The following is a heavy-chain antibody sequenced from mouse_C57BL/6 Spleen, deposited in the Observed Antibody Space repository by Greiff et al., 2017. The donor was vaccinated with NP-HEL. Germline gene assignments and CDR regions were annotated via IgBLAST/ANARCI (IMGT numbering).Heavy chain of an antibody. J-gene: IGHJ2*01. CDR2: INPNNGGT. Sequence: VQLQQSGPELVKPGASVKIPCKASGYTFTDYNMDWVKQSHGKSLEWIGDINPNNGGTIYNQKFKGKATLTVDKSSSTAYMELRSLTSEDTAVYYCARRGHYGSSLYYFDYWGQGTTLTVSS. CDR1: GYTFTDYN. D-gene: IGHD1-1*01. V-gene: IGHV1-18*01. CDR3: ARRGHYGSSLYYFDY.